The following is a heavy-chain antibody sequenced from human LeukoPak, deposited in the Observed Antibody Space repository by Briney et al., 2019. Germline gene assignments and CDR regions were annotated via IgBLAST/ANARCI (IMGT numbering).Heavy chain of an antibody. J-gene: IGHJ4*02. Sequence: GGTLRLSCAASGFAFLNYGMSWVRQAPGKGLEWVSFIYSDNTHYSDSVKGRFTISRDNSKNTLYLQMNSLRAEDTAVYYCARRAGAYSHPYDYWGQGTLVTVSS. CDR3: ARRAGAYSHPYDY. CDR1: GFAFLNYG. D-gene: IGHD4/OR15-4a*01. V-gene: IGHV3-53*01. CDR2: IYSDNT.